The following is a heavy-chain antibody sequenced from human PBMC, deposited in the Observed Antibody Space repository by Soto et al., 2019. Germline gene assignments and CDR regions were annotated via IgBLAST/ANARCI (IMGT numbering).Heavy chain of an antibody. CDR3: ARDKGLTGYKWFDP. CDR2: IYYSGST. J-gene: IGHJ5*02. D-gene: IGHD3-9*01. Sequence: QVQLQESGPGLVKPSQTLSLTCTVSGGSISSGGYYWSWIRQHPGKGLEWIGYIYYSGSTYYNPSLKSRVTISVDTSKNQFPLKLSSVTAADTAVYYCARDKGLTGYKWFDPWGQGTLVTVSS. V-gene: IGHV4-31*03. CDR1: GGSISSGGYY.